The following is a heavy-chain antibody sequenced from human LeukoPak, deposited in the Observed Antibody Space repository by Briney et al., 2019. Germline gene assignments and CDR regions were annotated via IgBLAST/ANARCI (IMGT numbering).Heavy chain of an antibody. V-gene: IGHV5-51*01. CDR3: ARRVVNNRNWYFNL. J-gene: IGHJ2*01. Sequence: GESLKISCKGSGYSFTSYWIGWVRQMPGKGLEWMGIIYPGDSNTRYSPSFQGQVTISADKSIHTAYVQWSSLKASDTAMYYCARRVVNNRNWYFNLWGRGTLVTVSS. D-gene: IGHD4-23*01. CDR2: IYPGDSNT. CDR1: GYSFTSYW.